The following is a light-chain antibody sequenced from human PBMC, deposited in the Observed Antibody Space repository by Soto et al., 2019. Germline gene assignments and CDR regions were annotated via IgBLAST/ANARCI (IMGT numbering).Light chain of an antibody. CDR1: NIGDKS. CDR2: DDR. Sequence: SYELTQPPSVSVAPGQTARIPCGGNNIGDKSVHWYQLKPGQAPVLVVYDDRDRPSGIPERFSGSNSGNTATLTISRVEAGDEADYYCQVWDRSSDHVVFGGGTKVTVL. V-gene: IGLV3-21*02. J-gene: IGLJ3*02. CDR3: QVWDRSSDHVV.